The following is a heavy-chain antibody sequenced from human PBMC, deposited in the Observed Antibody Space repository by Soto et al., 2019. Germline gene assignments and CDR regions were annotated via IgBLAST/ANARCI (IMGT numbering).Heavy chain of an antibody. CDR3: TSHSPDDMIRK. D-gene: IGHD3-22*01. J-gene: IGHJ4*02. V-gene: IGHV3-11*06. CDR2: ISGGSSYT. Sequence: PGGALRLSCVASGFTFSDYYMSWVRQAPGKGLEWISYISGGSSYTHYADSVKGRFTISRDNAKNSLYLQMNSLRGEDTAVYYCTSHSPDDMIRKWGQGTQVTVSS. CDR1: GFTFSDYY.